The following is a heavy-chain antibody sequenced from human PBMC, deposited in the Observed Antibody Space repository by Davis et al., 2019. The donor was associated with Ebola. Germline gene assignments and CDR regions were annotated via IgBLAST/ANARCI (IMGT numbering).Heavy chain of an antibody. J-gene: IGHJ3*01. CDR2: LYSDGST. D-gene: IGHD3-3*01. V-gene: IGHV3-66*04. CDR1: GFTVNGNF. Sequence: GGSLRLSCAGSGFTVNGNFMNWVRQAPGKGLEWVSVLYSDGSTFYADSVKGRFTIFSDNSMDTVHLDMTSLRVEDTAVYFCATPLVGDAFGVWGQGTTVTVSS. CDR3: ATPLVGDAFGV.